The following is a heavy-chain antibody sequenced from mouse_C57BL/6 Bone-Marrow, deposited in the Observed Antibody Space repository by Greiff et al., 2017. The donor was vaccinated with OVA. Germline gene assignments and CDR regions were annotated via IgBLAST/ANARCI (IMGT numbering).Heavy chain of an antibody. CDR3: ARGTMITAYFDY. V-gene: IGHV3-6*01. Sequence: EVHLVESGPGLVKPSQSLSLTCSVTGYSITSGYYWNWIRQFPGNKLEWMGYISYDGSNNYNPSLKNRISITRDTSKNQFFLKLNSVTTEDTATYYCARGTMITAYFDYWGQGTTLTVSS. CDR2: ISYDGSN. D-gene: IGHD2-4*01. J-gene: IGHJ2*01. CDR1: GYSITSGYY.